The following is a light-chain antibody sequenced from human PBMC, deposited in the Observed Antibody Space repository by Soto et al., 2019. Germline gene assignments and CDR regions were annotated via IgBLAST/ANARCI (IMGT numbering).Light chain of an antibody. Sequence: QMTQSPSSLSASVGEKIIITCRASRDVGSDVSWYQQKPGQAPKLLIYAASNLYTGVPSRFSGSRSGTEFTLTVSSLQPEDFASYYCLQDYGDSWTFGQGTKVDIK. CDR1: RDVGSD. V-gene: IGKV1-6*01. J-gene: IGKJ1*01. CDR2: AAS. CDR3: LQDYGDSWT.